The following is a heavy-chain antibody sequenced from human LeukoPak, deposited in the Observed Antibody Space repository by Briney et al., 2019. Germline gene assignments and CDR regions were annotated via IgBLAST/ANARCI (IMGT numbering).Heavy chain of an antibody. CDR3: ARGLSVVAAADLYFDY. V-gene: IGHV4-30-2*01. CDR2: IYHSGST. CDR1: GGSISSGGYS. J-gene: IGHJ4*02. D-gene: IGHD6-13*01. Sequence: SETLSLTCAVSGGSISSGGYSWSWIRQPPGKDLEWIGYIYHSGSTYYNPSLKSRVTISVDRSKNQFSLKLSSVTAADTAVYYCARGLSVVAAADLYFDYWGQGTLVTVSS.